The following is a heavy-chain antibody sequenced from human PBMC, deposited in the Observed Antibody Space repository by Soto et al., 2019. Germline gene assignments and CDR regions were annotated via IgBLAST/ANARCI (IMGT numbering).Heavy chain of an antibody. CDR1: GYTFTSYG. CDR3: ARVGVGLAAPRVWPY. V-gene: IGHV1-18*01. Sequence: ASVKVSCKASGYTFTSYGISWVRPAPGQGLEWMAWINPYNGNTKYAEKFLGRVTVTTDTSTATAYMEVRSLTSDDTAVFYCARVGVGLAAPRVWPYWGQGTPVTVSS. CDR2: INPYNGNT. J-gene: IGHJ4*02. D-gene: IGHD6-13*01.